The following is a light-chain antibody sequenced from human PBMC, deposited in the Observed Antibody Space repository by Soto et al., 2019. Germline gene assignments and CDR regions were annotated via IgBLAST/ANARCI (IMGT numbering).Light chain of an antibody. CDR3: NSYTSSSTRV. CDR1: SSDVGGYNY. Sequence: QSALTQPPSASGSPGQSVAISCSGTSSDVGGYNYVSWYQQHPGKAPKLMIYEVNNRPSGVSNRFSGSKSGNTASLTISGLQAEDEADYYCNSYTSSSTRVFGGGTKLTVL. CDR2: EVN. J-gene: IGLJ2*01. V-gene: IGLV2-14*01.